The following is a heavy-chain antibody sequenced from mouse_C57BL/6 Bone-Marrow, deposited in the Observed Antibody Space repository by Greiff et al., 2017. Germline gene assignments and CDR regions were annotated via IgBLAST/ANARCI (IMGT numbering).Heavy chain of an antibody. CDR3: ARKTQLAWFAY. D-gene: IGHD4-1*02. J-gene: IGHJ3*01. V-gene: IGHV1-64*01. Sequence: QVQLQQPGAELVKPGASVKLSCKASGYTFTSYWMHWVKQRPGQGLEWIGMIHPNSGSTKYNEKFKSKATLTVDKSSSTAYMQLSSLTSEDSAVYYCARKTQLAWFAYWGQGTLVTVSA. CDR2: IHPNSGST. CDR1: GYTFTSYW.